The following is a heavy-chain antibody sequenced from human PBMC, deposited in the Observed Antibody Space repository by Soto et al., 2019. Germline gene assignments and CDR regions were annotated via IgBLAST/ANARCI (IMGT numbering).Heavy chain of an antibody. Sequence: ASVKVSCKASGGTFSSYAISWVRQAPGQGLEWMGGIIPIFGTANYAQKFQGRVTITADESTSTAYMELSSLRSEDTAVYYCARERVDTAMVSYYYYGMDVWGQGTTVTVSS. V-gene: IGHV1-69*13. CDR1: GGTFSSYA. D-gene: IGHD5-18*01. CDR2: IIPIFGTA. J-gene: IGHJ6*02. CDR3: ARERVDTAMVSYYYYGMDV.